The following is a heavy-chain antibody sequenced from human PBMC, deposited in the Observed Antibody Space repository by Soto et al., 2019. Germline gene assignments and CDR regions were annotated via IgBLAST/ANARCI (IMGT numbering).Heavy chain of an antibody. CDR1: GFTFNNAW. J-gene: IGHJ6*03. Sequence: GGSLRLSCAASGFTFNNAWMSWVRQAPGKGLEWVGRIKSKTDGGTTDYAAPVKGRFTISRDDSKNTLYLQMNSLKIEDTAVYYCITPYYDFWSGHYYMDAWGKGTTVTVSS. CDR3: ITPYYDFWSGHYYMDA. D-gene: IGHD3-3*01. V-gene: IGHV3-15*01. CDR2: IKSKTDGGTT.